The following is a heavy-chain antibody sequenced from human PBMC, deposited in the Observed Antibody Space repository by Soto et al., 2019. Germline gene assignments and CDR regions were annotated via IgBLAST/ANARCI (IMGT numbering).Heavy chain of an antibody. Sequence: GASVKVSCKASGYTFTGYYMHWVRQAPGQGLEWMGWINPNSGGTNYAQKFQGWVTMTRDTSISTAYMELSRLRSDDTAAYYCAIFPGISELGGMDAWGQGTTVTVSS. V-gene: IGHV1-2*04. J-gene: IGHJ6*02. CDR2: INPNSGGT. CDR3: AIFPGISELGGMDA. D-gene: IGHD1-26*01. CDR1: GYTFTGYY.